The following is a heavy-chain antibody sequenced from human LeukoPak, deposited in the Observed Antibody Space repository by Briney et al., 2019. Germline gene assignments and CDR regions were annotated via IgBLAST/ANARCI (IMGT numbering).Heavy chain of an antibody. CDR3: ARPRSGSIKSAFDI. CDR1: GASISSSSYF. CDR2: IYYSGTT. J-gene: IGHJ3*02. Sequence: SETLSLTCTVSGASISSSSYFWGWIRQTPGKGLEWIGSIYYSGTTYYNPSLQSRVTLSVDTSRNQFSLRMRSVTAADTAVYYCARPRSGSIKSAFDIWGQGTMVTVSS. V-gene: IGHV4-39*01. D-gene: IGHD1-26*01.